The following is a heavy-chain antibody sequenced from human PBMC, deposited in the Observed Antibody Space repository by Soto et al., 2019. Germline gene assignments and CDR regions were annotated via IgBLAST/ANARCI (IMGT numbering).Heavy chain of an antibody. V-gene: IGHV3-30*18. Sequence: QVQLVESGGGVVQPGRSLRLSCAASGFIFSTYGMHWVRQAPGKGLERLSVISYDGNNKYYADSVKGRFTISRDHSKNTLWPQMDSLRTEATAVYHCAKDLLLTTITTVGDWGQGTLVTVSS. CDR1: GFIFSTYG. CDR2: ISYDGNNK. J-gene: IGHJ4*02. CDR3: AKDLLLTTITTVGD. D-gene: IGHD4-17*01.